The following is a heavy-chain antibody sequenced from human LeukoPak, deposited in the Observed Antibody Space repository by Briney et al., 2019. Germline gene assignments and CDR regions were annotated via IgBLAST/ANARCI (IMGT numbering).Heavy chain of an antibody. CDR2: INPSGGST. D-gene: IGHD6-13*01. CDR1: GYTFTSYY. Sequence: ASVKVSCKASGYTFTSYYMHWVRQAPGQGLEWMGIINPSGGSTSYAQKFQGRVSMTRDTSTSTVYMELSSLRSEDTAVYYCARKAGIAAAGSHYFDYWGQGTLVTVSS. V-gene: IGHV1-46*01. J-gene: IGHJ4*02. CDR3: ARKAGIAAAGSHYFDY.